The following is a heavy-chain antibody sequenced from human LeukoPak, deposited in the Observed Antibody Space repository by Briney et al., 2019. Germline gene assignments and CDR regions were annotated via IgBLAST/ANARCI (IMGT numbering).Heavy chain of an antibody. CDR3: ARPYSGSYYWGMDV. CDR1: GFTFNRYA. Sequence: GGSLRLSCAASGFTFNRYAMHWVRQAPGKGLEWVAVISYDGSNKYYADCVKGRFTISRDNSKNTLYLQMNSLRAGDTAVYYCARPYSGSYYWGMDVWGQGTTVTVSS. D-gene: IGHD1-26*01. J-gene: IGHJ6*02. CDR2: ISYDGSNK. V-gene: IGHV3-30-3*01.